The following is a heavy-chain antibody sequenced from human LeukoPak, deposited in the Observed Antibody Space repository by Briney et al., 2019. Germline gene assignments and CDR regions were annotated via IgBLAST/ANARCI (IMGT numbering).Heavy chain of an antibody. Sequence: ASVKVSCKASGDTFSSYAISWVRQAPGQGLEWMGRIIPILGIANYAQKFQGRVTITADKSTSTAYMELSSLRSEDTAVYYCARDTTDPYCSGGSCYSDAFDIWGQGTMVTVSS. CDR1: GDTFSSYA. CDR3: ARDTTDPYCSGGSCYSDAFDI. CDR2: IIPILGIA. V-gene: IGHV1-69*04. J-gene: IGHJ3*02. D-gene: IGHD2-15*01.